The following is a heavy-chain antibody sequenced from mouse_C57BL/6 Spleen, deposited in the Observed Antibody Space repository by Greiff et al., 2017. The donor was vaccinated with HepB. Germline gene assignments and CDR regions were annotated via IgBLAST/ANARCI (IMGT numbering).Heavy chain of an antibody. V-gene: IGHV1-15*01. D-gene: IGHD2-1*01. CDR2: IDPETGGT. CDR1: GYTFTDYE. J-gene: IGHJ4*01. Sequence: VKLMESGAELVRPGASVTLSCKASGYTFTDYEMHWVKQTPVHGLEWIGAIDPETGGTAYNQKFKGKAILTADKSSSTAYMELRSLTSEDSAVYYCTRRPYGNLYAMDYWGQGTSVTVSS. CDR3: TRRPYGNLYAMDY.